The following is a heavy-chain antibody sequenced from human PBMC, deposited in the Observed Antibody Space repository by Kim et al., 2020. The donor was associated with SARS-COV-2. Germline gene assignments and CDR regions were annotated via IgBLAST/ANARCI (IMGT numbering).Heavy chain of an antibody. D-gene: IGHD1-20*01. CDR2: IYYSGNT. J-gene: IGHJ4*02. Sequence: SETLSLTCTVSGGSISSSSYYWGWIRQPPGRGLEWIGSIYYSGNTYYNPSLKSRVTISVDTSKNQFSLKLSSVTAADTAVYYCVYNCAFEYWGQGTLVTV. CDR3: VYNCAFEY. CDR1: GGSISSSSYY. V-gene: IGHV4-39*01.